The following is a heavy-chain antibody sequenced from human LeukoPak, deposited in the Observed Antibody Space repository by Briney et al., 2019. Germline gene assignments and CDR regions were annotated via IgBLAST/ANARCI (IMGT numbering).Heavy chain of an antibody. CDR1: GGSIISHS. CDR3: ARGHYYDSSGYYWYFDL. V-gene: IGHV4-59*11. J-gene: IGHJ2*01. CDR2: VYYSGGI. Sequence: SGTLSLTCFVSGGSIISHSWSWMRQPPWKGLELMGYVYYSGGIHHTPSLQSRVTISVDKSKSQFSLKLSSVTAADTAVYYCARGHYYDSSGYYWYFDLWGRGALVTVSS. D-gene: IGHD3-22*01.